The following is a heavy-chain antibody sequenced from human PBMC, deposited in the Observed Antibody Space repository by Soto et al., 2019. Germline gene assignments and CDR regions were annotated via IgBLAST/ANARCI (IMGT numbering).Heavy chain of an antibody. Sequence: PGGSLRLSCAASGFIFSSHWMHWVRQAPGKGLVGVSHIGPDGSNIWEADSVQGRFTISRDNARNRLYLQMNSLRDEDTAIYYCVRDTNWSFDYRGPGILVTV. D-gene: IGHD1-1*01. CDR3: VRDTNWSFDY. CDR2: IGPDGSNI. V-gene: IGHV3-74*01. J-gene: IGHJ4*02. CDR1: GFIFSSHW.